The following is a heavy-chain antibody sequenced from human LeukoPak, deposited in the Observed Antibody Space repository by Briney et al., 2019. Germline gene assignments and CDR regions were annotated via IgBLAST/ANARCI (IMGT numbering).Heavy chain of an antibody. V-gene: IGHV4-39*07. D-gene: IGHD1-7*01. CDR3: ARVVLELPPDY. CDR1: GSSISSSSYY. J-gene: IGHJ4*02. CDR2: IYYSGST. Sequence: SETLSLTCTVSGSSISSSSYYWGWIRQPPGKGLEWIGSIYYSGSTYYNPSLKSRVTISVDTSKNQFSLKLSSVTAADTAVYYCARVVLELPPDYWGQGTLVTVSS.